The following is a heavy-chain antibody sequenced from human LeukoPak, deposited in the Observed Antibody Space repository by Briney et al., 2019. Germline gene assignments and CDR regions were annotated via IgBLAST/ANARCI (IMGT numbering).Heavy chain of an antibody. CDR1: GFTFSNFA. D-gene: IGHD2-2*01. CDR2: ISGNGVGT. V-gene: IGHV3-23*01. Sequence: GGSLRLSCTASGFTFSNFAMRWVRQAPGKGLEWVSSISGNGVGTYYADSVKGRFTISRDNSKNSLNLQMNSLRVEDTAVYYCAKRGSTTYHFDSWGQGTLVTVSS. CDR3: AKRGSTTYHFDS. J-gene: IGHJ4*02.